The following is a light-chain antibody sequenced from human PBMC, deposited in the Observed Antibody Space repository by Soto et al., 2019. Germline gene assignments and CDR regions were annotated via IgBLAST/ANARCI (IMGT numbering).Light chain of an antibody. J-gene: IGKJ1*01. CDR1: QFVSSR. Sequence: EIVVTQSPATLSHSRGERVPVYWSASQFVSSRLAWYQQRPGQVPRLLIYDTSTRAPGISARFSGSGSGTEFTLTISTLQSEDFAVYYCQEYLQWPPGMFGQGTKVDIK. V-gene: IGKV3-15*01. CDR3: QEYLQWPPGM. CDR2: DTS.